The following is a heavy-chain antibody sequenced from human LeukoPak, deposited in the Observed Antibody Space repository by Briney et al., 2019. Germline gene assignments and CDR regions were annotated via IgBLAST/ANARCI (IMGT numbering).Heavy chain of an antibody. CDR2: IYTSGST. CDR3: ARDIVAAAGTWDY. Sequence: SETLSLACTVSGYSISSGYYWSWIRQPAGKGLEWIGHIYTSGSTNYNPSLKSRVTMSVDTSKNQFSLKLSSVTAADTAVYYCARDIVAAAGTWDYWGQGTLVTVSS. D-gene: IGHD6-13*01. J-gene: IGHJ4*02. CDR1: GYSISSGYY. V-gene: IGHV4-4*07.